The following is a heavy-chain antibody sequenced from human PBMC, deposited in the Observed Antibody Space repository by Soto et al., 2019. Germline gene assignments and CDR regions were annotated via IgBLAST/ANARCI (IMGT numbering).Heavy chain of an antibody. D-gene: IGHD4-4*01. CDR2: SYPGDSDT. V-gene: IGHV5-51*01. J-gene: IGHJ6*02. CDR3: ARHISNVRYDGSATDV. Sequence: GESLKISCKGSGYTFTDYWIGWVRQLPGKGLEWMGISYPGDSDTRYSPSFQGHVTITVDKSTSTAYLQWNTLKASDTAMYYCARHISNVRYDGSATDVWGQRTTVTVSS. CDR1: GYTFTDYW.